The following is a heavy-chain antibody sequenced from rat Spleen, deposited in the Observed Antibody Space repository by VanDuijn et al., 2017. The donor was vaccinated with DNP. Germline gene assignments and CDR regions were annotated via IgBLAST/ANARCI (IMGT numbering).Heavy chain of an antibody. J-gene: IGHJ2*01. Sequence: EVQLVESGGGLVQPGRSLKLSCAASGFTFSDYYMAWVRQAPKKGLEWVASISYEGSSTYYGDSVKGRFTISRDNAKSTLYLQMNSLRSEDTATYYCARIDSYWGQGVMVTVSS. CDR3: ARIDSY. V-gene: IGHV5-22*01. CDR1: GFTFSDYY. CDR2: ISYEGSST.